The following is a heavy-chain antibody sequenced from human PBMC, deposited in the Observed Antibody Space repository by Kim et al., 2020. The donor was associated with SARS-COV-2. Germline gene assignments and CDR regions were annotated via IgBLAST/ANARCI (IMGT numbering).Heavy chain of an antibody. D-gene: IGHD5-12*01. Sequence: YTNYSPSFQGHVTISADKSISTAYLQWSSLKASDTAMYYCAIVGCYDSDYWGQGTLVTVSS. V-gene: IGHV5-10-1*01. J-gene: IGHJ4*02. CDR2: YT. CDR3: AIVGCYDSDY.